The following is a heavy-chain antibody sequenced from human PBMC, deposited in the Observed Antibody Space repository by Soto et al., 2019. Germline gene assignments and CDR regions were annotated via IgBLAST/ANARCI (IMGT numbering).Heavy chain of an antibody. J-gene: IGHJ6*02. V-gene: IGHV4-59*01. CDR2: IYDTGISGYTPST. CDR3: ARGEDASFYYGLDV. CDR1: GGSITSSY. D-gene: IGHD6-6*01. Sequence: TLSLPCTVSGGSITSSYWSWIRRPPGKGLEWIAYIYDTGISGYTPSTSYNPSLKSRVTMSVDTSKSQSSLKLTSVTAADTAVYYCARGEDASFYYGLDVWGQGITVTVSS.